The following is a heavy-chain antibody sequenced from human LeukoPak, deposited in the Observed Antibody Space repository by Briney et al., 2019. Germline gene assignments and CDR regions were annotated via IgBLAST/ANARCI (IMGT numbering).Heavy chain of an antibody. CDR3: AKDGGTHFDH. J-gene: IGHJ4*02. Sequence: GGSLRLSCTASGFTFGDYAMSWFRQAPGKGLEWVSYISSSGTTISYAQSVRGRFTITRDNAQNSLTLHVNTLRADDTAVYYCAKDGGTHFDHWGQGTLVTVSS. CDR2: ISSSGTTI. CDR1: GFTFGDYA. D-gene: IGHD1-26*01. V-gene: IGHV3-48*03.